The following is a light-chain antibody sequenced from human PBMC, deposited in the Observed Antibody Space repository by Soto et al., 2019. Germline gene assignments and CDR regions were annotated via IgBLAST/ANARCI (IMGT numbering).Light chain of an antibody. CDR2: KVS. CDR3: IQGTHWPPYT. V-gene: IGKV2-30*01. Sequence: DVVMTQSPLSLPVTLGQPASISGRSSHSLVYSDGNAYLNWFQQRPGQSPRRLIYKVSYRDSGVPDRFSGSGSGTDFTLKISRVEAEDVGIYYCIQGTHWPPYTFGQGTKLEIK. J-gene: IGKJ2*01. CDR1: HSLVYSDGNAY.